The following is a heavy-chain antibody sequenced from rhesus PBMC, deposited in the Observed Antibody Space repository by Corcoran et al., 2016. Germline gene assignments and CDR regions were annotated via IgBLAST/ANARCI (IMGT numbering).Heavy chain of an antibody. Sequence: EVQLAESGGGLVQPGGSLRLSCAASGFTVSSYWMSWGRQAPGKGLDWFSDIYVSTKYSGAPVTGRFTVSRENGRNSLYMQMHSLRARDTAVYYCTRRYSSWSGAEYFEFWGQGALVTVSS. CDR2: IYVSTK. D-gene: IGHD6-13*01. J-gene: IGHJ1*01. CDR3: TRRYSSWSGAEYFEF. V-gene: IGHV3-11*01. CDR1: GFTVSSYW.